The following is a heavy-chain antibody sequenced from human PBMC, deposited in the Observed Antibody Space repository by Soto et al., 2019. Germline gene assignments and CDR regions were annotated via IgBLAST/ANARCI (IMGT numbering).Heavy chain of an antibody. Sequence: KPSETLSLTCTVSVGSISSYYWSWIRQPAGKGLEWIGRIYTSGSTNYNPSLKSRVTMSVDTSKNQFSLKLSSVTAADTAVYYCARGVTMVRANWFDPWGQGTLVTVSS. CDR1: VGSISSYY. CDR3: ARGVTMVRANWFDP. J-gene: IGHJ5*02. D-gene: IGHD3-10*01. CDR2: IYTSGST. V-gene: IGHV4-4*07.